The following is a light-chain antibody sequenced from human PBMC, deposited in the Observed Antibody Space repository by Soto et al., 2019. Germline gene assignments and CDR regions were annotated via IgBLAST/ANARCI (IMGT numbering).Light chain of an antibody. V-gene: IGKV3-20*01. Sequence: EIVLTQSPGTLSLSPGERATLSCRASQSVSSSYLAWYQQKPGQTPKLLIYGASNRATDIPDRFSGSGSGTDFTRTISRLEPEDFAVYYCQQYGNSPYTFGQGTKLEIK. CDR2: GAS. J-gene: IGKJ2*01. CDR3: QQYGNSPYT. CDR1: QSVSSSY.